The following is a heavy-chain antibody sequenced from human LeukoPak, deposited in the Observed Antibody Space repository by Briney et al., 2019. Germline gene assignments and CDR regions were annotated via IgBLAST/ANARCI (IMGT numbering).Heavy chain of an antibody. CDR2: FVVGSGNT. V-gene: IGHV1-58*01. Sequence: SVKVSCKASGFTFTSSAVQWVRQARGQRLEWIGWFVVGSGNTNYAQKFQERVTITRDMSTSTAYMELSSLRSEDTAMYYCAAEGYGSGVGYYYYGMDVWGQGTTVTVS. CDR3: AAEGYGSGVGYYYYGMDV. D-gene: IGHD3-10*01. J-gene: IGHJ6*02. CDR1: GFTFTSSA.